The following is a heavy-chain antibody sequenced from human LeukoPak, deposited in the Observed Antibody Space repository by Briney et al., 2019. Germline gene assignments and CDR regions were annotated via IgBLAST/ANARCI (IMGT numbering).Heavy chain of an antibody. V-gene: IGHV3-48*04. CDR1: GFTFSSYG. CDR2: ISSSGSTT. Sequence: GGSLRLSCAASGFTFSSYGMHWVRQAPGKGLEWVSYISSSGSTTYYADSVKGRFTISRDNAKNSLYLQMNSLRAEDTAVYYCARDSIVGSGYWGQGTLVTVSS. CDR3: ARDSIVGSGY. D-gene: IGHD1-26*01. J-gene: IGHJ4*02.